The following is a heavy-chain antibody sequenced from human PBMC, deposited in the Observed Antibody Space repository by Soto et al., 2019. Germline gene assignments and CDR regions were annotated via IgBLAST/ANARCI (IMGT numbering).Heavy chain of an antibody. V-gene: IGHV4-59*01. D-gene: IGHD5-12*01. Sequence: QVQLQESGPGLVKPSETLSLTCTVSGGSISSYYWSWIRQPPGKRLEWIGYIYYSGSTNYNPTLKSRVTISVDTSKNQFSLDLRSVTAADTAVYYCARDSVGSGYDWGQGTLVTVSS. CDR2: IYYSGST. J-gene: IGHJ4*02. CDR3: ARDSVGSGYD. CDR1: GGSISSYY.